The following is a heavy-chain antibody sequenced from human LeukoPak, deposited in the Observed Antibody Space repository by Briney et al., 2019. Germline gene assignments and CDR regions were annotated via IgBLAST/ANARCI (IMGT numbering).Heavy chain of an antibody. V-gene: IGHV3-48*03. CDR3: TRGLVV. CDR2: ISSGGTTI. J-gene: IGHJ4*02. Sequence: GGSLRLSCAASGFTFSEFEMNWVRQAPGKGLEWVSDISSGGTTIFYADSVKGRFTISRDNAKNSLYLEMNSLRDEDTAIYYCTRGLVVWGQGALVTVSS. D-gene: IGHD2-2*01. CDR1: GFTFSEFE.